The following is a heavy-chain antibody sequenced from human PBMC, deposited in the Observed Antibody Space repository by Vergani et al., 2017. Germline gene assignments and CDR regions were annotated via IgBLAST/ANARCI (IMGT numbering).Heavy chain of an antibody. Sequence: EVQLVESGGGLVQPGRSLRLSCTASGFTLGDYAMSWVRRAPGKVLVWVGFIRSHAYGGTKEHAASLKGRFTIARDDSKSIAYLQMNRLKTEDTAVYYCTRGRGGPHGDYWGQGTLVTVSS. D-gene: IGHD2-15*01. CDR3: TRGRGGPHGDY. CDR2: IRSHAYGGTK. CDR1: GFTLGDYA. V-gene: IGHV3-49*04. J-gene: IGHJ4*02.